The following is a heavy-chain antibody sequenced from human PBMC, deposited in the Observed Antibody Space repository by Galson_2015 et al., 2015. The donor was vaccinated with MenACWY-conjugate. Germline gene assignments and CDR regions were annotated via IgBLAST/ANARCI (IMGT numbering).Heavy chain of an antibody. CDR2: VTGNAGGI. CDR1: GFTFTNAV. CDR3: AILEVRESYSGVDF. Sequence: SLRLSCAASGFTFTNAVIHWVRQAPGKGLEWISAVTGNAGGITYADSVKGRFTVYRDNSKNTVYLQIHSLRGADTALYYCAILEVRESYSGVDFWGQGTTVTVSS. V-gene: IGHV3-23*01. D-gene: IGHD3-10*01. J-gene: IGHJ6*02.